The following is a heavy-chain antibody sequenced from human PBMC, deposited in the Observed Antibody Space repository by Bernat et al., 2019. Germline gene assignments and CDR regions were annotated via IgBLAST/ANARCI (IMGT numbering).Heavy chain of an antibody. V-gene: IGHV3-30-3*01. Sequence: QVQLVESGGGVVQPGRSLRLSCAASGFTFSSYAMHWVRQAPGKGLEWVAVISYDGSNKYCADSVKGRFTISRDKSKNTLYLRMNSLRAEDTAVYYCARVLLRLDAFDIWGQGTMVTVSS. CDR1: GFTFSSYA. CDR2: ISYDGSNK. D-gene: IGHD4-17*01. J-gene: IGHJ3*02. CDR3: ARVLLRLDAFDI.